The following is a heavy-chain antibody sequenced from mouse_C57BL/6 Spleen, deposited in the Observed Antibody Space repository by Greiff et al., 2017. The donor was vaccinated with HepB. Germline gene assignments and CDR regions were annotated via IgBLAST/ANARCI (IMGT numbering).Heavy chain of an antibody. J-gene: IGHJ3*01. CDR1: GYSITSGYD. V-gene: IGHV3-1*01. CDR3: ARGGGYGYDGFAY. D-gene: IGHD2-2*01. Sequence: DVKLQESGPGMVKPSQSLSLTCTVTGYSITSGYDWHWIRHFPGNKLEWMGYISYSGSTNYNPSLKSRISITHDTSKNHFFLKLNSVTTEDTATYYCARGGGYGYDGFAYWGQGTLVTVSA. CDR2: ISYSGST.